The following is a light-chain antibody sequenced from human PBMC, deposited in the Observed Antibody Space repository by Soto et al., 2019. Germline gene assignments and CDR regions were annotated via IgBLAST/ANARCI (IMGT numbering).Light chain of an antibody. CDR2: GAS. Sequence: DNQMTQSPSTLSASVGDRVTITCRASQNINNWLAWYQQKRGKAPNLLIYGASTLESGVPSRFSGSGFGTEFTLTISSLQPDDFATYYCQQYSAWYTLGQGTELEI. J-gene: IGKJ2*01. V-gene: IGKV1-5*01. CDR3: QQYSAWYT. CDR1: QNINNW.